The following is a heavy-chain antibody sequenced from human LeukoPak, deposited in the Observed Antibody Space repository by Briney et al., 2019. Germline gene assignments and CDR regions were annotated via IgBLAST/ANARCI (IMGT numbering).Heavy chain of an antibody. V-gene: IGHV1-69*05. D-gene: IGHD3-10*01. Sequence: SVKVSCKASGGTFSSYAISWVRQAPGQGLEWMGGIIPIFGTANYAQKFQGRVTITTDESTSTAYMELSSLRSEDMAMYYCAREIMGGITMVRGVINSPRSKYYYYYYMDVWGKGTTVTVSS. CDR2: IIPIFGTA. CDR3: AREIMGGITMVRGVINSPRSKYYYYYYMDV. CDR1: GGTFSSYA. J-gene: IGHJ6*03.